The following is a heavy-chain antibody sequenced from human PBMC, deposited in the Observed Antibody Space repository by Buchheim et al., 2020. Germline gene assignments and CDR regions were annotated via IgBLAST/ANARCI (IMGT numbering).Heavy chain of an antibody. D-gene: IGHD2-2*01. CDR1: GGTFSSYA. V-gene: IGHV1-69*04. CDR2: IIPILGIA. CDR3: AIVVVPAATRFDY. Sequence: QVQLVQSGAEVKKPGSSVKVSCKASGGTFSSYAIGWVRQAPGQGLEWIGRIIPILGIANYAQKFQGRVTITADKSTSTAYMELSSLRSEDTAVYYCAIVVVPAATRFDYWGQGTL. J-gene: IGHJ4*02.